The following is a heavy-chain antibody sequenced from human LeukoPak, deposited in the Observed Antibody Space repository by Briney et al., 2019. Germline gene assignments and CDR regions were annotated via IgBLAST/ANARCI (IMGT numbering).Heavy chain of an antibody. Sequence: SETLSLTCTVSGGSFTSSCWSWIRQPPGKRLEWIGYIFYSGSTIYNPSLKSRITMSVHTSNNQFSLKLSSVTAADTAVYYCARGTYYFDSWGQGTLVTVSS. D-gene: IGHD2-21*01. J-gene: IGHJ4*02. CDR2: IFYSGST. CDR1: GGSFTSSC. V-gene: IGHV4-59*01. CDR3: ARGTYYFDS.